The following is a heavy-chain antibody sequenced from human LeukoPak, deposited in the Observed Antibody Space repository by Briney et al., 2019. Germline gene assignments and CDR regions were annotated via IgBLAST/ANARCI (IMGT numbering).Heavy chain of an antibody. CDR3: AKDRGYSSGRDFDF. Sequence: PGRSLRLSCAASGFTFSSYAMSWVRQAPGKGLEWDSVISASGDYTYYADSVKGRFTISRDNSKNTLYLQMNSLRAEDTAVYYCAKDRGYSSGRDFDFWGQGTLVTVSS. CDR1: GFTFSSYA. D-gene: IGHD6-19*01. V-gene: IGHV3-23*01. CDR2: ISASGDYT. J-gene: IGHJ4*02.